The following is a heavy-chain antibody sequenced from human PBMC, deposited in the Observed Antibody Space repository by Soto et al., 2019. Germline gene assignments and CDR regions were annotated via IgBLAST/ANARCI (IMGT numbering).Heavy chain of an antibody. D-gene: IGHD3-10*01. CDR3: ARAWSPMVRGVIPFMDV. Sequence: ASVKVSCKAPGYTFTGYYMHWVRQAPGQGLEWMGWINPNSGGTNYAQKFQGRVTMTRDTSISTAYMELSRLRSDDTAVYYCARAWSPMVRGVIPFMDVWGQGTTVTVSS. J-gene: IGHJ6*02. V-gene: IGHV1-2*02. CDR1: GYTFTGYY. CDR2: INPNSGGT.